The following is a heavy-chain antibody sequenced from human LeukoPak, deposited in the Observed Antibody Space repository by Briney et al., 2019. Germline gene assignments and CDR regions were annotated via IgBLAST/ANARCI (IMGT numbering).Heavy chain of an antibody. V-gene: IGHV3-15*01. CDR1: GFTFTYAW. CDR3: ITVSEVVTATLPGNV. CDR2: IRSKARGGKT. D-gene: IGHD5-18*01. J-gene: IGHJ3*01. Sequence: GGSLRLSCAASGFTFTYAWMSWVRQAPMKALEWVGRIRSKARGGKTDYAAPAKDRFSISRDDSKNMLYLQINSLKTEDTAVYYCITVSEVVTATLPGNVWGQGTTVTVCS.